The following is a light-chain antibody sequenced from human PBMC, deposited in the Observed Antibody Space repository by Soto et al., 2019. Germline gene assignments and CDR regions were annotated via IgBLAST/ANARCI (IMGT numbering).Light chain of an antibody. Sequence: ERVTLSCRASQSVSSSYLTWYQQKPGQAPRLLIYGASTRATSIPARFSGSGSGTDFTLTISSLQPEDLAVYYCQQRSNWPRTFGQGTKVDIK. V-gene: IGKV3D-20*02. CDR2: GAS. CDR3: QQRSNWPRT. J-gene: IGKJ1*01. CDR1: QSVSSSY.